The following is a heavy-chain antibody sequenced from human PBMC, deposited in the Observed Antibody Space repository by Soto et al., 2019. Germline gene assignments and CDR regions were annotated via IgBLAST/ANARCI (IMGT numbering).Heavy chain of an antibody. V-gene: IGHV3-33*08. Sequence: QVQLVESGGGVVQPGRSLRLSCAAAGFTCSSYGMHWVRQAPGKGLEWVAVISSDGTSKYCADSVKGRFTISSDNSRHTGYLHMNSLRPEDTAVFYCATAVVRSYGSDYFYYCGQGTLVSFSS. CDR1: GFTCSSYG. J-gene: IGHJ4*02. D-gene: IGHD3-10*01. CDR2: ISSDGTSK. CDR3: ATAVVRSYGSDYFYY.